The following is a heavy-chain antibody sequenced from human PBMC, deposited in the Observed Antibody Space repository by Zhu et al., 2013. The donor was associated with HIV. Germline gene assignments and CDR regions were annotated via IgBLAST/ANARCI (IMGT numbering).Heavy chain of an antibody. V-gene: IGHV1-69*14. CDR3: ARVRGWNYVSHVARYGMDV. D-gene: IGHD1-7*01. J-gene: IGHJ6*02. CDR2: IIPIFGTT. Sequence: QAQLVQSGPEIKTPGSSVKVSCQASGGTFSSTTVTWVRQAPGQGLEWMGAIIPIFGTTVYSQKFQDRITITAGKSTGAAYMELSRLISEDTAVYYCARVRGWNYVSHVARYGMDVWGQGTTATVSS. CDR1: GGTFSSTT.